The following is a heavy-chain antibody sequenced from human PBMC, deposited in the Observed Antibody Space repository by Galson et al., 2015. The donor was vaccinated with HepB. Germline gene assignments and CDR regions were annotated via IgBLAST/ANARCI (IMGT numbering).Heavy chain of an antibody. CDR3: ARDAIPSAPLGYSGMDV. D-gene: IGHD6-6*01. V-gene: IGHV3-33*01. CDR1: GFTFSSYG. J-gene: IGHJ6*02. Sequence: SLRLSCAASGFTFSSYGMHWVRQAPGKGLEWVAVIWYDGSNKYYADSVKGRFTISRDNSKNTLYLQMNSLRAEDTAVYYCARDAIPSAPLGYSGMDVWGQGTTVTVSS. CDR2: IWYDGSNK.